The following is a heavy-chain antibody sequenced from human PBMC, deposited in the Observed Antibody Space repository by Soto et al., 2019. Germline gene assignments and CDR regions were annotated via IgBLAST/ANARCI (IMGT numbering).Heavy chain of an antibody. CDR2: IYYSGST. CDR3: ERDSYDYVWGSYLDY. D-gene: IGHD3-16*02. CDR1: GGSISSYY. V-gene: IGHV4-59*01. J-gene: IGHJ4*02. Sequence: SETLSLTCTVSGGSISSYYWSWIRQPPGKGLEWIGYIYYSGSTNYNPSLKSRVTISVDTSKNQFSLKLSSVTAADTAVYYCERDSYDYVWGSYLDYWGQGTLVTVSS.